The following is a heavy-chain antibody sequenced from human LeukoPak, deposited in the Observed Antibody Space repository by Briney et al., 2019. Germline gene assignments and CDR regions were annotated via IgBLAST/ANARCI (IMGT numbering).Heavy chain of an antibody. CDR2: IYYSGST. Sequence: SETLSLTCTVSGGSISSGSYYWSWIRQPPGKGLEWIGYIYYSGSTNYNPSLKSRVTISVDTSKNQFSLKLSSVTAADTAVYYCATNYGDYQNWGQGTLVTVSS. V-gene: IGHV4-61*01. D-gene: IGHD4-17*01. CDR3: ATNYGDYQN. CDR1: GGSISSGSYY. J-gene: IGHJ1*01.